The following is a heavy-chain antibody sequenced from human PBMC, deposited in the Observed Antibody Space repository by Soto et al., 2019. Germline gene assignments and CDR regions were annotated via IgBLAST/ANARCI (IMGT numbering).Heavy chain of an antibody. V-gene: IGHV3-74*01. D-gene: IGHD3-3*01. CDR3: ERVSPRYYDFGGGFYTYFDY. CDR1: GFTFSSHW. CDR2: INSDGSST. Sequence: PGGSLRLSCAVSGFTFSSHWMHWVRQAPGKGLVWVSRINSDGSSTNYADSVKGRFTISRDNAKNTLYLQMNSLRADDTAVYYCERVSPRYYDFGGGFYTYFDYGGRGALVPFSS. J-gene: IGHJ4*02.